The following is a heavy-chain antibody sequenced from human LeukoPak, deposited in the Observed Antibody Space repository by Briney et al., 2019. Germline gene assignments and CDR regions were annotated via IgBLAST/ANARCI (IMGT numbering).Heavy chain of an antibody. CDR3: ASPLVESGGNIYFGL. Sequence: GGSLRLSCAASGFTFSIYWMTWVRQAPGKGLEWVANINPDGSGKAYVDSVKGRFTISRDNAKKSLFLEMNSLGVEDTAVYYCASPLVESGGNIYFGLWGRGTLVTVSS. D-gene: IGHD4-23*01. CDR1: GFTFSIYW. V-gene: IGHV3-7*05. J-gene: IGHJ2*01. CDR2: INPDGSGK.